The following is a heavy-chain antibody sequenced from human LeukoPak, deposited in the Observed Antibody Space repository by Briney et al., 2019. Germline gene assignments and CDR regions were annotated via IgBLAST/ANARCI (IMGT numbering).Heavy chain of an antibody. CDR1: GFTFSSYG. V-gene: IGHV3-30*18. D-gene: IGHD2-2*01. CDR2: ISYDGSNK. J-gene: IGHJ6*03. Sequence: GGSLRLSCAASGFTFSSYGMHWVRQAPGKGLEWVAVISYDGSNKYYADFVKGRFTISRDNSGNTLYLQMNSLRAEDTAVYYCAKGSGLTSQNYYYYYMDVWGKGTTVTVSS. CDR3: AKGSGLTSQNYYYYYMDV.